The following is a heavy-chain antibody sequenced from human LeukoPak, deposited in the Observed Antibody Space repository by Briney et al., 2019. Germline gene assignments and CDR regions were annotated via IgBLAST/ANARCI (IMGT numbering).Heavy chain of an antibody. V-gene: IGHV1-8*01. D-gene: IGHD1-14*01. Sequence: GASVKVSCKASGYTFTSYDINWVRQATGQGLEWMGWMNPNSGNTAYAQRFQGRVTMTRDTSISTAYMELSSLTSNDTAVYFCARGPRNDPWGQGTLVTVSS. J-gene: IGHJ5*02. CDR1: GYTFTSYD. CDR2: MNPNSGNT. CDR3: ARGPRNDP.